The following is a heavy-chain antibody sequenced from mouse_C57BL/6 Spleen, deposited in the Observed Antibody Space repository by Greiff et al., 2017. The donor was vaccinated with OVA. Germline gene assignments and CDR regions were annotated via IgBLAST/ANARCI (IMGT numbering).Heavy chain of an antibody. CDR1: GYTFTGYW. CDR3: ARGGGYPAWFAY. J-gene: IGHJ3*01. CDR2: ILPGRGST. D-gene: IGHD2-2*01. V-gene: IGHV1-9*01. Sequence: VQLQESGAELMKPGASVKLSCKATGYTFTGYWIEWVKQRPGHGLEWIGEILPGRGSTNYNEKFKGKATFTADTSSNTAYMQLSSLTTEDSAIYYCARGGGYPAWFAYWGQGTLVTVSA.